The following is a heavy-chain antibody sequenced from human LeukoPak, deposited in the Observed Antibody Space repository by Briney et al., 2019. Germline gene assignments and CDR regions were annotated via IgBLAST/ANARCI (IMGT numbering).Heavy chain of an antibody. CDR2: ISDSGSIA. CDR1: GFSFDNYV. Sequence: PGGSLRLSCAASGFSFDNYVMTWVRQSAGKGLEWASGISDSGSIAYYADSVKGRFSLSRDNSKNTLYLQMNSLRAEDTAVYYCAKGRYYTSSPDAFDIWGQGTMVTVSS. D-gene: IGHD1-26*01. V-gene: IGHV3-23*01. CDR3: AKGRYYTSSPDAFDI. J-gene: IGHJ3*02.